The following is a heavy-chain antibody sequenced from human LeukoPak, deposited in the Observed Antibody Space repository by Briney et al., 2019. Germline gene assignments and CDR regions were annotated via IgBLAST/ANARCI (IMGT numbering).Heavy chain of an antibody. V-gene: IGHV4-59*01. CDR3: ARGVSGYDWFFDY. J-gene: IGHJ4*02. CDR1: GGYISSDY. Sequence: SETLSLTCTLSGGYISSDYWRWLRQPPGKGLEWIGSIQYSRSSNYNSSLKSRVTVSVDTSKNQFSLSLSSVTAADTAVYYCARGVSGYDWFFDYWGQGTLVTVSS. CDR2: IQYSRSS. D-gene: IGHD5-12*01.